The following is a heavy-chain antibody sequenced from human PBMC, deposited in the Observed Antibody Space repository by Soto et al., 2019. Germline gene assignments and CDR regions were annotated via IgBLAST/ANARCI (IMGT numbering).Heavy chain of an antibody. CDR2: IYYSGST. J-gene: IGHJ4*02. CDR3: ARHHDS. Sequence: PSETLSLTCTFSGCSISSYYWIWIRQPPGKGLEWIGYIYYSGSTNYNPSLKSRVTISVDTSKNQFSLKLSSVTAADTAVYYCARHHDSWGQGTLVTVS. V-gene: IGHV4-59*08. CDR1: GCSISSYY.